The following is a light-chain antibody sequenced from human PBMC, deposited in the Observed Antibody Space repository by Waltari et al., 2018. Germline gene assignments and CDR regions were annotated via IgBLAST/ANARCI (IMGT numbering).Light chain of an antibody. CDR1: SSYTGCIA. Sequence: QSVLTQPLSASVTPGQRVTISFSGCSSYTGCIAGNWYQQLPGTAPKLLIYSNNQRPSGVPDRFSGSKSGTSASLAISGLQSEDEADYYCAAWDDSLSGPVFGGGTKLTV. J-gene: IGLJ2*01. CDR3: AAWDDSLSGPV. CDR2: SNN. V-gene: IGLV1-44*01.